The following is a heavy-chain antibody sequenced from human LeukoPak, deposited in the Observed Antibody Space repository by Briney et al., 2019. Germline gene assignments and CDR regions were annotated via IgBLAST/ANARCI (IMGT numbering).Heavy chain of an antibody. J-gene: IGHJ4*02. CDR2: IDHDGSQK. CDR3: AKDGGGGTYSFDY. Sequence: PGGSLRLSCAVSGFTLSANNMHWVRQAPGKGLEWVTFIDHDGSQKFYADSVKGRFTISRDNSKNALYLHINSLRPEDTAVYYCAKDGGGGTYSFDYWGQGSLVTVSS. V-gene: IGHV3-30*02. D-gene: IGHD3-16*01. CDR1: GFTLSANN.